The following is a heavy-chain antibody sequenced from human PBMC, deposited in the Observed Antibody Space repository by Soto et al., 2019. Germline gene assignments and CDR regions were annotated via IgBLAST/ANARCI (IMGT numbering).Heavy chain of an antibody. J-gene: IGHJ6*02. Sequence: QVQLVQSGAEVKKPGASVKVSCKASGYTFTGYYMHWVRQAPGQGLEWMGWIIPIFGTANYAQKFQGRVTITADKSTSTAYMGLSSLRSEDTAVYYCASQFRDKGNDSSGYYPFYYYYGMDVWGQGTTVTVSS. D-gene: IGHD3-22*01. CDR2: IIPIFGTA. CDR3: ASQFRDKGNDSSGYYPFYYYYGMDV. V-gene: IGHV1-69*06. CDR1: GYTFTGYY.